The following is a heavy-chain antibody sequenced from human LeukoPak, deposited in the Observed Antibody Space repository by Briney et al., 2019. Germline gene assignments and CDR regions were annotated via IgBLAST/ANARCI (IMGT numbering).Heavy chain of an antibody. J-gene: IGHJ5*02. CDR3: AKSDWFDP. CDR1: GFTFSNYW. CDR2: IKGDGSTA. V-gene: IGHV3-74*01. Sequence: TGGSLRLSCAASGFTFSNYWMNWVRQAPGKGLVWVSRIKGDGSTATYADSAKGRFSISRDNAKNTLYLQMNSLRAEDTAVYYCAKSDWFDPWGQGTLVTVSS.